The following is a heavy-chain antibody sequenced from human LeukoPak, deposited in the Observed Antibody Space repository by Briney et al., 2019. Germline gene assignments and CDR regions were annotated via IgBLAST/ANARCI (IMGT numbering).Heavy chain of an antibody. CDR1: GDSISSGDYY. CDR2: IYHSGST. V-gene: IGHV4-30-2*03. Sequence: PSQTLSLTCTVSGDSISSGDYYWSWIRQPPGKGLEWIASIYHSGSTNYNPSLKSRVTISVDTSKNQFSLKLSSVTAADTAVYYCARLEGSHAFDIWGQGTMVTVSS. D-gene: IGHD6-13*01. CDR3: ARLEGSHAFDI. J-gene: IGHJ3*02.